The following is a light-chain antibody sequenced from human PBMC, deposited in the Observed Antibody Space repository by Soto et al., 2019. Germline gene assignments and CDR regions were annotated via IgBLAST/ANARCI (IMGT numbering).Light chain of an antibody. CDR1: QSVSSY. Sequence: EIVLTQSPATLSLSSGERANLPRRASQSVSSYLAWYQQKPGQTHRLLISGASTRAAGISDRFRGSGSGTFFTLTISSLQVEDVAVYYRQQSYMTPWTFGQGTTGDIK. CDR3: QQSYMTPWT. J-gene: IGKJ1*01. V-gene: IGKV3-11*01. CDR2: GAS.